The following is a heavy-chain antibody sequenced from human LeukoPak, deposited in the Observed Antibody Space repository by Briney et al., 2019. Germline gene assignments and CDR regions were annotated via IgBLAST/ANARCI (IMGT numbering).Heavy chain of an antibody. CDR3: ASYSYYYDSSGYFDY. Sequence: SETLSLTCTVSGGSISSNRYYWGWIRQPPGKGLEWIGNIHYSGSTYYNPSLKTRVTISEDTSKNQFSLKLSSVTAADTAVYYCASYSYYYDSSGYFDYWGQGTLVAVSS. CDR2: IHYSGST. CDR1: GGSISSNRYY. V-gene: IGHV4-39*07. D-gene: IGHD3-22*01. J-gene: IGHJ4*02.